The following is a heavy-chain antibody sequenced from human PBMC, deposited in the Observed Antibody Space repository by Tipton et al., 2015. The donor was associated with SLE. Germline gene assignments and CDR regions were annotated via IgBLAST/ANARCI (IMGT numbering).Heavy chain of an antibody. D-gene: IGHD2-15*01. V-gene: IGHV4-59*01. J-gene: IGHJ4*02. CDR2: IYYSGST. CDR1: GGSISYYY. CDR3: VREGSLPY. Sequence: TLSLTCSVSGGSISYYYWTWIRQSPGKGLEWIGHIYYSGSTNYSPSLKSRVTMSVDTSKNQFTRKLNSVTGADTAVYYCVREGSLPYSGQGTLVTVSS.